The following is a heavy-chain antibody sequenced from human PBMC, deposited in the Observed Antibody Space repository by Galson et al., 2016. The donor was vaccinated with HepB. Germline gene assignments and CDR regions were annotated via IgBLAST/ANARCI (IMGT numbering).Heavy chain of an antibody. CDR2: IKRDGSEK. J-gene: IGHJ3*02. Sequence: SLRLSCAASRFTFSSHWMSWVRQAPGKGLEWVANIKRDGSEKYYVDSVKGRFSISRDNGKDSLYLQMNSLRAEDTALYYCARFDYGDYNDAFDIWGQGTMVTVSS. CDR1: RFTFSSHW. CDR3: ARFDYGDYNDAFDI. V-gene: IGHV3-7*01. D-gene: IGHD4-17*01.